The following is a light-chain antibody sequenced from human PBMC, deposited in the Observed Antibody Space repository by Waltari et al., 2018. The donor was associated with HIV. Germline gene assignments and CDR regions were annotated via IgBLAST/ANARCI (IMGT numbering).Light chain of an antibody. Sequence: SYELTQSPSVSVSPGQTARITCSGDALAKQYAHWYQQKSGQAPVSVIYKDSERPSGIPERFSGSSSGTTVTLTISGVQAEDEADYYCQSADSSGSNFVFGTGTKVTVL. V-gene: IGLV3-25*03. CDR3: QSADSSGSNFV. CDR2: KDS. CDR1: ALAKQY. J-gene: IGLJ1*01.